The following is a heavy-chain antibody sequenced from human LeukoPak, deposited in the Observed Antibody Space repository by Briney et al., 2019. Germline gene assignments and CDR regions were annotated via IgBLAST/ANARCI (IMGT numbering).Heavy chain of an antibody. V-gene: IGHV1-8*01. CDR3: ARGGSSSSYYNNYGMDV. CDR2: INPKRGNT. CDR1: GYSLTSFD. Sequence: AASVKVSCKASGYSLTSFDINWVRQGSGQGLEWMGWINPKRGNTGYAPTFQGRVTITRDTSIDTAFMELSSLRPDDTAVYYCARGGSSSSYYNNYGMDVWGQGTTITVSS. D-gene: IGHD6-13*01. J-gene: IGHJ6*02.